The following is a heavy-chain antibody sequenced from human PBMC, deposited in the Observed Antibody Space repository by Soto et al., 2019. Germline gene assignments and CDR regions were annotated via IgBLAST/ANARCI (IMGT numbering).Heavy chain of an antibody. V-gene: IGHV1-24*01. Sequence: GASVKVSCKVPGYTLTELSMHWARQAPGKGLAWMGGFDPEDGETIYAQRFQGRVTMTEDTSTDTAYMELSSLRSEDTAVYYCATETLGYCSGGSCYPYAFDIWGQGTMVTVSS. CDR2: FDPEDGET. J-gene: IGHJ3*02. D-gene: IGHD2-15*01. CDR1: GYTLTELS. CDR3: ATETLGYCSGGSCYPYAFDI.